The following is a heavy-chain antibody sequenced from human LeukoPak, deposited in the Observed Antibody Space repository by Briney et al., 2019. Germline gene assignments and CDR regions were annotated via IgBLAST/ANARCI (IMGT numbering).Heavy chain of an antibody. CDR3: ARDGGWRKSAFDY. CDR2: SNAGNGNT. V-gene: IGHV1-3*02. Sequence: ASVKVSCKAYGYTFTSYAMHWVRQAPGQRLEWMGWSNAGNGNTKYSQEFQGRVTITRDTSASTAYMELSSLRSEDTAVYYCARDGGWRKSAFDYWGQGTLVTVSS. J-gene: IGHJ4*02. CDR1: GYTFTSYA. D-gene: IGHD3-16*01.